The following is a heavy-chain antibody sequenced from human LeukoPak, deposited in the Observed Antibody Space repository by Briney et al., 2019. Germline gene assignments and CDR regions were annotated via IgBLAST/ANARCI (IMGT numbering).Heavy chain of an antibody. CDR2: MNPNSGNT. J-gene: IGHJ6*03. V-gene: IGHV1-8*01. CDR1: GYTFSNYD. Sequence: GASVKVSCKASGYTFSNYDINWVRQATGQGLEWMGWMNPNSGNTAYAQKFQGRVTMTRNTSIGTAYMEVSSLRSEDTAVYYCARGTEYGDYVLYYYYYVDVWGKGTTVTVSS. D-gene: IGHD4-17*01. CDR3: ARGTEYGDYVLYYYYYVDV.